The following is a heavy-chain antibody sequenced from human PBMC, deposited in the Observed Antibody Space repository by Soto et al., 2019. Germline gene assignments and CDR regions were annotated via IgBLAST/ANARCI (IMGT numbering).Heavy chain of an antibody. CDR1: GGSISSSSYY. V-gene: IGHV4-39*01. CDR2: IYYSGST. CDR3: ARRVGIAARAYYYYGMDV. Sequence: SETLSLTCTVAGGSISSSSYYWGWIRQPPGKGLEWIGSIYYSGSTYYNPSLKSRVTISVDTSKNQFSLKLSSVTAADTAVYYCARRVGIAARAYYYYGMDVWGQGTTVTVSS. D-gene: IGHD6-6*01. J-gene: IGHJ6*02.